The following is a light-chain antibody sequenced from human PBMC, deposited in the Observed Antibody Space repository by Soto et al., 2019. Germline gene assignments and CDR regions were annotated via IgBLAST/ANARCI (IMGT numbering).Light chain of an antibody. CDR2: DAS. CDR1: QSVSSSS. J-gene: IGKJ1*01. Sequence: EIVLTQSPGTLSLSPGDRATLSCRASQSVSSSSLAWYQQKPGQAPRLLIYDASSRATGIPDRFSGSGSGTDFTLTISRLEPADFAVYYCQQYGGSPLTFGQGTKVEIK. CDR3: QQYGGSPLT. V-gene: IGKV3-20*01.